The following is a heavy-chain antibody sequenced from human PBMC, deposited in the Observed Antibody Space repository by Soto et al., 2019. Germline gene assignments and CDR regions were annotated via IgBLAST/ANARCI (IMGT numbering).Heavy chain of an antibody. V-gene: IGHV1-18*01. D-gene: IGHD1-20*01. CDR1: GYTFTSYG. CDR2: ISAYNGNT. CDR3: ARDFGVITGTPLGYFDY. Sequence: QVQLVQSGAEVKKPGASVKVSCKASGYTFTSYGISWVRQAPGQGLEWMGWISAYNGNTNYAQKLQGRVTMTTDTSTSTVYMELRSLRSDDTAVYYCARDFGVITGTPLGYFDYWGQGTLVTVSS. J-gene: IGHJ4*02.